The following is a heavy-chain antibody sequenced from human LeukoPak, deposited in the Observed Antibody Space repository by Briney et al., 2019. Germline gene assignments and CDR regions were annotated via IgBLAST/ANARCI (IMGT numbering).Heavy chain of an antibody. Sequence: GGSLRLSCAASGFTFSDSAMTWVRQAPGKGLEWVSLISFSGDSIYYADSVRGRFTISRDNSKDTLYLQMNSLRAEDTAIYYCAKLFSGSYFGDYRGQGTLVTVSS. CDR3: AKLFSGSYFGDY. D-gene: IGHD1-26*01. V-gene: IGHV3-23*01. J-gene: IGHJ4*02. CDR1: GFTFSDSA. CDR2: ISFSGDSI.